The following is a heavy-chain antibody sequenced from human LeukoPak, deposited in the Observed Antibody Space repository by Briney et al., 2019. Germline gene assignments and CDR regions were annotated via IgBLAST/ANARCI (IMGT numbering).Heavy chain of an antibody. CDR3: ARGFDWLSDDY. J-gene: IGHJ4*02. CDR2: IYHSGST. Sequence: SETLSLTCAVSGYSISSGYYWGWIRQPPGKGLEWIGSIYHSGSTYSNPSLKSRVTISVDTSKNQFSLKLSSVTAADTAVYYCARGFDWLSDDYWGQGTLVTVSS. D-gene: IGHD3-9*01. V-gene: IGHV4-38-2*01. CDR1: GYSISSGYY.